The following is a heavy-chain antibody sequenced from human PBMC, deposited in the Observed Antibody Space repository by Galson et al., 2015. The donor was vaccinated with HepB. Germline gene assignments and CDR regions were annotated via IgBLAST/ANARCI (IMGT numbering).Heavy chain of an antibody. Sequence: SLRLSCAASGVFVSTNCGSWVRQAPGKGLEWVSAICSGGGTYYADSVKGRFTISTDNSKNPVFLEMNSLRVEDTAVYYCARRYYDSTRTEAFEIWGQGTMVTVSS. CDR3: ARRYYDSTRTEAFEI. D-gene: IGHD3-22*01. CDR2: ICSGGGT. V-gene: IGHV3-53*01. CDR1: GVFVSTNC. J-gene: IGHJ3*02.